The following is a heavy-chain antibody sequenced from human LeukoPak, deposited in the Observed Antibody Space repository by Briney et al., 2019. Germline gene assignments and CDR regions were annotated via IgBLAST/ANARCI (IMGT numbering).Heavy chain of an antibody. Sequence: GGSLRLSCAASGFTFGSYNMNWVRQAPGKGLEWVSSISSSSTSIYYADSVRGRFTISRDNAKNSLYLQMNSLRAEDTAVYYCAGYNYFDPWGQGTLVTVSS. CDR3: AGYNYFDP. J-gene: IGHJ5*02. CDR2: ISSSSTSI. V-gene: IGHV3-21*01. CDR1: GFTFGSYN. D-gene: IGHD5-24*01.